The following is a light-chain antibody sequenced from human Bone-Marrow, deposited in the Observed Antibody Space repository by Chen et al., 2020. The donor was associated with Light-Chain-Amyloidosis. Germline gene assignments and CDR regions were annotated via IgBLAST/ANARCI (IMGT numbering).Light chain of an antibody. CDR3: QSYDSKLDVV. Sequence: SVLTQPPSVSGAPGQRVTISGTGTSSNIGAGYDVHWYQQLPGAAPKLLISANTNQPAGVPDRFSGSTSGTSASLAITGLQADDEADYYCQSYDSKLDVVFGGGTKVTVL. CDR1: SSNIGAGYD. V-gene: IGLV1-40*01. J-gene: IGLJ2*01. CDR2: ANT.